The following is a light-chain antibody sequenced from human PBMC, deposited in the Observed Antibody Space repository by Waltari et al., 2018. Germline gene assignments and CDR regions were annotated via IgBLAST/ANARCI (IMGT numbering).Light chain of an antibody. CDR2: AAS. V-gene: IGKV1-39*01. CDR1: QSIRSY. J-gene: IGKJ2*01. CDR3: QQSYSTPRT. Sequence: DIQMTQSPSSLSASVADRVTITCRASQSIRSYLNWYQQKPGKAPKLLIYAASSLQSGAPSRFSGSGSGTDFTLTISSLQPEDFATYYYQQSYSTPRTFGQGTKLEIK.